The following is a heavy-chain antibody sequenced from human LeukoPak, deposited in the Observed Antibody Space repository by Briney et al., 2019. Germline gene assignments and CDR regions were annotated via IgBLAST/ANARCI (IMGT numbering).Heavy chain of an antibody. J-gene: IGHJ4*02. CDR3: AKDPYSSSWTHYFDY. CDR1: GFTFSSYA. D-gene: IGHD6-13*01. Sequence: GGSLRLSCAASGFTFSSYAMSWVRQAPGKGLEWVSAISGSGGSTYYADSVKGRFTISRDNSKNTLYLQMNSLRAEDTAVYYCAKDPYSSSWTHYFDYWGQGTLVTVSS. V-gene: IGHV3-23*01. CDR2: ISGSGGST.